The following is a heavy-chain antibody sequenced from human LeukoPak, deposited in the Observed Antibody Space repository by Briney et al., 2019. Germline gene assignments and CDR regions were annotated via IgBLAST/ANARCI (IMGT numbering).Heavy chain of an antibody. CDR2: IYYSGST. Sequence: SETLSLTCTVSGGSISSYYWSWIRQPPGKGLEWIGYIYYSGSTNYNPYLKSRVAISVDTSKNQFSLKLSSVTAADTAVYYCARAAMVRGVIPGGLSWGQGTLVTVSS. CDR1: GGSISSYY. D-gene: IGHD3-10*01. CDR3: ARAAMVRGVIPGGLS. J-gene: IGHJ4*02. V-gene: IGHV4-59*01.